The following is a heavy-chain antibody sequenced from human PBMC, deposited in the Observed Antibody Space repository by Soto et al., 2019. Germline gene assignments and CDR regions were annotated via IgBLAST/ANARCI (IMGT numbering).Heavy chain of an antibody. CDR1: GYTFTSYG. J-gene: IGHJ6*02. V-gene: IGHV1-18*01. D-gene: IGHD2-2*01. CDR2: ISAYNGNT. Sequence: ASVKVSCKASGYTFTSYGISWVRQAPGQGLEWMGWISAYNGNTNYAQKLQGRVTMTTDTSTSTAYMELRSLRSDDTAVYYCARGRRIVVVPATMDVWGQGTTVTVSS. CDR3: ARGRRIVVVPATMDV.